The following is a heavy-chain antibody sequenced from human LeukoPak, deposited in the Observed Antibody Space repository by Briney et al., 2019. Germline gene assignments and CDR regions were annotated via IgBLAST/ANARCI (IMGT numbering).Heavy chain of an antibody. CDR2: ISYDGSNK. V-gene: IGHV3-30*04. CDR3: ARGRRSDSSGPPYFDY. CDR1: GFTFSGYA. D-gene: IGHD6-19*01. Sequence: GGSLRLSCAASGFTFSGYALHWVRQAPGKGLEWVAVISYDGSNKYYADSVKGRFTISRDNSENTLYLQMNSLRAEDTAVYYCARGRRSDSSGPPYFDYWGQGTLVTVSS. J-gene: IGHJ4*02.